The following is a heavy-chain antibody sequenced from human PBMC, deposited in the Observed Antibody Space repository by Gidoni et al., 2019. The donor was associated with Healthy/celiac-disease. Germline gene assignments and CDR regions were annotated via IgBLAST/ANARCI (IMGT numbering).Heavy chain of an antibody. CDR1: GFPFSSYA. CDR2: ISGSGGST. D-gene: IGHD6-19*01. CDR3: AKDLSSGWVMDV. J-gene: IGHJ6*02. Sequence: EVQLLESGGGLVQPGGSLRLSCAASGFPFSSYAMSWVRQAPGKGLEWVSAISGSGGSTYYADSVKGRFTISRDNSKNTLYLQMNSLRAEDTAVYYCAKDLSSGWVMDVWGQGTTVTVSS. V-gene: IGHV3-23*01.